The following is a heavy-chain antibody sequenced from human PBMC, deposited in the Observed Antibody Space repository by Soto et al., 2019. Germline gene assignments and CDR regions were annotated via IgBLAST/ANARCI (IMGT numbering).Heavy chain of an antibody. CDR3: AKDGADYGDSDYYDSSGYNYYGMDV. J-gene: IGHJ6*02. CDR2: ISYDGSKK. Sequence: QVQLVESGGGVVQPGRSLRLSCAASGFTFSSYGMHWVRQAPGKGLEWVAVISYDGSKKYYADSVKGRCTISRDNSKNTLDMRMNSLRAEDTAVYYCAKDGADYGDSDYYDSSGYNYYGMDVWGQGPTVTVSS. D-gene: IGHD3-22*01. CDR1: GFTFSSYG. V-gene: IGHV3-30*18.